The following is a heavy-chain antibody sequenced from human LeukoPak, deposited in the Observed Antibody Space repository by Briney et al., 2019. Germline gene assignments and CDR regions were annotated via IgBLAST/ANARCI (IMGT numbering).Heavy chain of an antibody. D-gene: IGHD1-14*01. CDR2: IYHSGST. CDR1: GYSISSGYY. Sequence: SETLSLTCTVSGYSISSGYYWGWIRQPPGKGLEWIGSIYHSGSTYYNPSLKSRVTISVDTSKNQFSLNLTSLTAADTAVYYCARDRKYYYHMDVWGKGTTVTVSS. V-gene: IGHV4-38-2*02. J-gene: IGHJ6*03. CDR3: ARDRKYYYHMDV.